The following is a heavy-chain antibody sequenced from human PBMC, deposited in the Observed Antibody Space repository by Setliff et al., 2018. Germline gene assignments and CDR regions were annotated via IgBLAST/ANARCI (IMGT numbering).Heavy chain of an antibody. V-gene: IGHV1-69*13. J-gene: IGHJ5*01. Sequence: VASVKVSCKSSGGTFSSSGITWARQAPGQGLQWLGRFIPILGATNYAQNFQGRATITADESTSTGYMELRSLRSDDTAVYYCARELRSPYWHLDSWGQGTQVTVSS. CDR1: GGTFSSSG. D-gene: IGHD3-16*01. CDR2: FIPILGAT. CDR3: ARELRSPYWHLDS.